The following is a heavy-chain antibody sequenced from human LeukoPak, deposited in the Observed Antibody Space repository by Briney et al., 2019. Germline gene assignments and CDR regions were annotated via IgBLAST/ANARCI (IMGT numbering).Heavy chain of an antibody. CDR1: GFTFSSYS. CDR2: ISSSSSYI. CDR3: ARASDYGDRFDY. Sequence: GGSLRLSCAASGFTFSSYSMNWVRQAPGKGLEWVSSISSSSSYIYYADSVKGRFTISRDNAKNSLYLQMNSLRAEDTAVYYCARASDYGDRFDYWGQGTLVTVSS. J-gene: IGHJ4*02. D-gene: IGHD4-17*01. V-gene: IGHV3-21*01.